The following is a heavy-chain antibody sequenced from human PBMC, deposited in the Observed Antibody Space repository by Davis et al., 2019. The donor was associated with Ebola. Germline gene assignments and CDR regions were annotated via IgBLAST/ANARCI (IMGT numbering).Heavy chain of an antibody. J-gene: IGHJ6*04. CDR1: GYTFTSYD. V-gene: IGHV1-8*01. CDR2: MNPNSGNT. CDR3: ARGFWWFGELPCHGMDV. D-gene: IGHD3-10*01. Sequence: AASVKVSCKASGYTFTSYDINWVRQATGQGLEWMGWMNPNSGNTGYAQKFQGRVTMTRNTSISTAYMELSSLRSEDTAVYYCARGFWWFGELPCHGMDVWGKGTTVTVSS.